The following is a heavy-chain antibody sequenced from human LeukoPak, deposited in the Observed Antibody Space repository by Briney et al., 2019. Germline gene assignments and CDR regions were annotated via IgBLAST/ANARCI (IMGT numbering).Heavy chain of an antibody. CDR2: INHSGST. Sequence: PSETLSLTCAVYGGSFSGYYWSWIRQPPGKGLEWIGEINHSGSTNYNPSLKSRVTIPVDTSQNQFSLKLSSVTAADTAVYYCARVAAAAGTSYWGQGTLVTVSS. V-gene: IGHV4-34*01. CDR3: ARVAAAAGTSY. CDR1: GGSFSGYY. J-gene: IGHJ4*02. D-gene: IGHD6-13*01.